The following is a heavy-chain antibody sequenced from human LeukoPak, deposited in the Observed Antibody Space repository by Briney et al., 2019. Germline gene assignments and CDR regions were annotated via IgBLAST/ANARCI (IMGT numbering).Heavy chain of an antibody. CDR1: GFTFSSYW. CDR2: IKQDGSEK. J-gene: IGHJ4*02. CDR3: ARDLMGIAYRGAFYY. V-gene: IGHV3-7*03. Sequence: GGSLRLSCAAPGFTFSSYWVSWVRQAPGKGLEWVANIKQDGSEKYYVDSVKGRFTTSRDNAKNSLYLQMNSLRAEDTAVYYCARDLMGIAYRGAFYYWGQGTLVTVSS. D-gene: IGHD6-13*01.